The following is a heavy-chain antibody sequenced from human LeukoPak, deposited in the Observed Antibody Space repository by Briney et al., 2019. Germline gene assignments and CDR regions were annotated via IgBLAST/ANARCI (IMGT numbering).Heavy chain of an antibody. CDR3: ARGGYYYGSGYYFDY. CDR1: GGSISSSSYY. Sequence: SETLSLTCTVSGGSISSSSYYWGWIRQPPGKGLEWIGSIYYSGSTNYNPSLKSRVTISVDTSKNQFSLKLSSVTAADTAVYYCARGGYYYGSGYYFDYWGQGTLVTVSS. J-gene: IGHJ4*02. CDR2: IYYSGST. V-gene: IGHV4-39*07. D-gene: IGHD3-10*01.